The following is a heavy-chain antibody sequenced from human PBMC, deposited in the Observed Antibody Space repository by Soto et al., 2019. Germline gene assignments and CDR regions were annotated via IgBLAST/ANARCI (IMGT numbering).Heavy chain of an antibody. J-gene: IGHJ6*02. V-gene: IGHV1-69*02. CDR1: GGTFSSYT. Sequence: QVQLVQSGAEVKKPGSSVKVSCKASGGTFSSYTISWVRQAPGQGLEWMGRIIPILGIPNSAQKFPGRVTITADKSTSTAYMELSSLRSEDTAVYYCARFRGSYGMDVWGQGTTVTVSS. CDR2: IIPILGIP. CDR3: ARFRGSYGMDV. D-gene: IGHD3-10*01.